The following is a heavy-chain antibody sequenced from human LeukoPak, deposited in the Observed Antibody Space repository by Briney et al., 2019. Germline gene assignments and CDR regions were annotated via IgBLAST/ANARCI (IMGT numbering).Heavy chain of an antibody. CDR3: ARAVFCGYFDY. V-gene: IGHV1-2*02. J-gene: IGHJ4*02. Sequence: ASVKVSCKASGYTFTGYYMHWVRQAPGQGVEWMGWINPNSGGTKYAQKFQCRVTMTRDTSISTAYMELSRLRSDDTAVYYCARAVFCGYFDYWGQGTLVTVSS. D-gene: IGHD2-21*01. CDR1: GYTFTGYY. CDR2: INPNSGGT.